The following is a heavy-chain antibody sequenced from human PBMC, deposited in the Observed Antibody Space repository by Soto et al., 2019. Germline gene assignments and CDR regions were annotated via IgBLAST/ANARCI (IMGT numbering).Heavy chain of an antibody. V-gene: IGHV1-3*01. CDR2: INAYNGNT. CDR1: GYTFISYG. CDR3: ARDLDDILTGPNFDP. Sequence: ASVKVSCKASGYTFISYGIHWVRHAPGQSLEWMGWINAYNGNTKYSQKFQGRVTFTRDTSASSAYMELSSLQSEDAAVYYCARDLDDILTGPNFDPWGQGTLVT. D-gene: IGHD3-9*01. J-gene: IGHJ5*02.